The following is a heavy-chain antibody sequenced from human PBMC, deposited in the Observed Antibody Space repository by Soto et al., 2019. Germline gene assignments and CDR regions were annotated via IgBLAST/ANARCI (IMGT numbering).Heavy chain of an antibody. J-gene: IGHJ6*02. CDR3: ARIQWASTRYYYYGMDV. Sequence: SGPTLVNPTQTLTLTCTFSGFSLSTNGMCVSWIRQPPGKALEWLGIIDWDEDKYYNTSLKTRLTISKVTSKNQVVLRMTNMDPVDTATYYCARIQWASTRYYYYGMDVCGQGTTVTVSS. CDR2: IDWDEDK. D-gene: IGHD2-8*01. CDR1: GFSLSTNGMC. V-gene: IGHV2-70*01.